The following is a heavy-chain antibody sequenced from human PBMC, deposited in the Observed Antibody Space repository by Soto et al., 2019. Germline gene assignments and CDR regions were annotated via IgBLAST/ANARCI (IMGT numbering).Heavy chain of an antibody. J-gene: IGHJ6*03. Sequence: GESLKISCKGSGYSFTSYWIGWVRQMPGKGLEWMGIIYPGDSDTRYSPSFQGQVTISADKSISTAYLQWSSLKASDTAMYYCARQYCSGGSCYSGSYYYMDVWGKGTTVTVSS. CDR2: IYPGDSDT. CDR3: ARQYCSGGSCYSGSYYYMDV. D-gene: IGHD2-15*01. CDR1: GYSFTSYW. V-gene: IGHV5-51*01.